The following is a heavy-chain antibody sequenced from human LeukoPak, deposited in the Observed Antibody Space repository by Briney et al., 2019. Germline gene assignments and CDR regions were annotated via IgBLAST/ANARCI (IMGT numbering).Heavy chain of an antibody. D-gene: IGHD4-11*01. CDR2: ISSSSSTI. J-gene: IGHJ6*04. V-gene: IGHV3-48*01. CDR1: GFTFSSYS. Sequence: PGGSLRLSCAASGFTFSSYSMNWVRQAPGKGLEWVSYISSSSSTIYYADSVKGRFTISRDNAKNSLYLQMNSLRAEDTAVYYCARAGTDIDYSSPASLDVWGKGTTVTVSS. CDR3: ARAGTDIDYSSPASLDV.